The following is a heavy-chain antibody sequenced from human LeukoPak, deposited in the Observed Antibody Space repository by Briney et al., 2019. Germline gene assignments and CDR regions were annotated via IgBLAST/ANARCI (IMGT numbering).Heavy chain of an antibody. CDR3: ARDDSDRLGYYYDSGGSFNWFDP. Sequence: SETLSLTCTVSGGSISSGSYYWSWIRQPAGKGLEWIGEVYHSGSTNYNPSLKSRVTISVDKSKNQFSLKLRSVTAADTAMYYCARDDSDRLGYYYDSGGSFNWFDPWGQGTLVTVSS. J-gene: IGHJ5*02. CDR2: VYHSGST. D-gene: IGHD3-22*01. CDR1: GGSISSGSYY. V-gene: IGHV4-61*10.